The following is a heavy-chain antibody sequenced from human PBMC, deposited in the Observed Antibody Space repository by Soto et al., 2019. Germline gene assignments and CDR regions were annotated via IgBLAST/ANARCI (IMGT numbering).Heavy chain of an antibody. CDR2: IRSKAYGGTT. J-gene: IGHJ6*02. D-gene: IGHD3-9*01. CDR3: TRENRYYDILTGYSTGGVNGMDV. Sequence: GGSLRLSCTASGFTFGDYAMSWFRQAPGKGLEWVGFIRSKAYGGTTEYAASVKGRFTITRDDSKSIAYLQMNSLKTEDTVVYYCTRENRYYDILTGYSTGGVNGMDVWGQGTTVTVSS. V-gene: IGHV3-49*03. CDR1: GFTFGDYA.